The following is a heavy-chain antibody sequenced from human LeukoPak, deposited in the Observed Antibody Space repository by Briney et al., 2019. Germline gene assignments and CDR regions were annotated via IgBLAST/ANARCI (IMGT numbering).Heavy chain of an antibody. V-gene: IGHV1-8*01. J-gene: IGHJ4*02. CDR3: ARSYYDSSGYCDY. Sequence: ASVKVSCKASGYTFTSYDINWVRQATGQGLEWMGWMNPNSGNTDYAQKFQGRVTMTRNTSISTAYMELSSLRSEDTAVYYCARSYYDSSGYCDYWGQGTLVTVSS. CDR1: GYTFTSYD. D-gene: IGHD3-22*01. CDR2: MNPNSGNT.